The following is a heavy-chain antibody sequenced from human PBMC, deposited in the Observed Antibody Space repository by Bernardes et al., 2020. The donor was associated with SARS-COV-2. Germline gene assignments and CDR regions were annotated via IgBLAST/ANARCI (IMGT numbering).Heavy chain of an antibody. Sequence: SETLSLTCIVSGGSISTYYWSWIRQSPGKGLEWIGYIHNSGFTDYNASLKSRVVISLETSLNQFSLTMRSVTAADTAVYYCVRDSVGSIGWSPDWFFDLWGRGALVTVSS. CDR3: VRDSVGSIGWSPDWFFDL. D-gene: IGHD6-19*01. J-gene: IGHJ2*01. V-gene: IGHV4-59*01. CDR2: IHNSGFT. CDR1: GGSISTYY.